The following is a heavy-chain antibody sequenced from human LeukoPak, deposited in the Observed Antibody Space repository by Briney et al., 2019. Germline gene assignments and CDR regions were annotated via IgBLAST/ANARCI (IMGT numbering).Heavy chain of an antibody. CDR1: GFTFSDYA. D-gene: IGHD5-12*01. CDR3: ATDRGYSGYGTFDY. CDR2: ISGDGGTT. V-gene: IGHV3-23*01. J-gene: IGHJ4*02. Sequence: GGSLRLSCAASGFTFSDYAMAWVRQAPGKGPEWASTISGDGGTTYYADSVKGRFTISRDDSTDTLYLQMNSLTAADSALYYCATDRGYSGYGTFDYWGQGTLVSVSS.